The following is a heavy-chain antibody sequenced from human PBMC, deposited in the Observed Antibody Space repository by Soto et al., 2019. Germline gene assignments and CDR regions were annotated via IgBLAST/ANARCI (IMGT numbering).Heavy chain of an antibody. J-gene: IGHJ4*02. CDR1: GDSISSGGYH. D-gene: IGHD6-13*01. Sequence: QVQLQESGPGLVEPSQTLSLTCNVSGDSISSGGYHWSWIRQHPGKGLEWIVYIYYSGDTYYKPSLKSRVAISVHTSKKQFSLNLSSATAADTAVYYCASLAYSSRGGQFFDYWGQGVLVTVSS. CDR3: ASLAYSSRGGQFFDY. V-gene: IGHV4-31*03. CDR2: IYYSGDT.